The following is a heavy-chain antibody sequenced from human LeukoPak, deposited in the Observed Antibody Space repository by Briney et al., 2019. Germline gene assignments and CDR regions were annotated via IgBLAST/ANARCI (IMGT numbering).Heavy chain of an antibody. J-gene: IGHJ4*02. V-gene: IGHV3-21*01. D-gene: IGHD3-22*01. Sequence: GGSLRLSCAASGFTFSSYSMNWVRQAPGKGLEWVSSISSSSSYIYYADSVKGRFTISRGNAKNSLYLQMNSLRAEDTAVYYCARDPGYYDSSGYLDYWGQGTLVTVSS. CDR1: GFTFSSYS. CDR2: ISSSSSYI. CDR3: ARDPGYYDSSGYLDY.